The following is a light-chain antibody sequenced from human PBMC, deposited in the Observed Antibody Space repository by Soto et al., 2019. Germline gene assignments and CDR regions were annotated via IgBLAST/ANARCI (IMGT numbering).Light chain of an antibody. CDR2: EIN. Sequence: QSVLTQPASVSGSPGQSITISCTGTSSDVGAYDYVSWYQQHPGKAPKLMIYEINKRPSGVPDRFSGSKSGNTASLTVSGLQAEGEADYYCSSFAGSNNFPYVFGTGTKVTVL. CDR3: SSFAGSNNFPYV. CDR1: SSDVGAYDY. J-gene: IGLJ1*01. V-gene: IGLV2-8*01.